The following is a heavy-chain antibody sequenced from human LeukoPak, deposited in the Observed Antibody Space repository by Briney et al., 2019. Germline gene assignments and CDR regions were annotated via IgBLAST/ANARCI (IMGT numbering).Heavy chain of an antibody. CDR1: GFTFSGPA. CDR3: TEDYGGDNNWFDP. V-gene: IGHV3-73*01. Sequence: PGGSLRLSCAASGFTFSGPAMHWVRQASGKGLEWVGRIRSKANSYATAYAASVKGRFTISRDDSKNTAYLQMNSLKTEDTAVYYCTEDYGGDNNWFDPWGQGTLVTVSS. J-gene: IGHJ5*02. CDR2: IRSKANSYAT. D-gene: IGHD4-23*01.